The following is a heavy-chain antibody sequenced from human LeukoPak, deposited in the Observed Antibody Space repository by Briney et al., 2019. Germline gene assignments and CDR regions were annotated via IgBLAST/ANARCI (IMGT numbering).Heavy chain of an antibody. CDR1: GYRFISYW. CDR2: IYPGDSDT. V-gene: IGHV5-51*01. D-gene: IGHD3-22*01. CDR3: ARPHYYDSIGYYFDY. J-gene: IGHJ4*02. Sequence: GESLKISFKGSGYRFISYWIGWVRPMPGKGLEWMGIIYPGDSDTRYSPSFQGQVTISADKSISTAYLQWGSLKASDTAVYYCARPHYYDSIGYYFDYWGQGSLVTVSS.